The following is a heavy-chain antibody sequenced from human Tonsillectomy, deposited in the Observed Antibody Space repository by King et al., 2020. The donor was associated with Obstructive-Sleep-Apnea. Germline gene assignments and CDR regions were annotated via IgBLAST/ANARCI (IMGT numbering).Heavy chain of an antibody. CDR1: GFSFSSYW. V-gene: IGHV3-7*03. CDR2: IKQDGSEK. J-gene: IGHJ2*01. Sequence: VQLVESGGGLAQPGMSLRLSCAASGFSFSSYWMSWVRQAPGKGLEWVANIKQDGSEKYFVDSLKGRFTISRDNPKKSLYLQMNSLRVDDTAVYYCAREKKCTDAVCFSSAHYSFDLWGRGTLVTVS. CDR3: AREKKCTDAVCFSSAHYSFDL. D-gene: IGHD2-8*01.